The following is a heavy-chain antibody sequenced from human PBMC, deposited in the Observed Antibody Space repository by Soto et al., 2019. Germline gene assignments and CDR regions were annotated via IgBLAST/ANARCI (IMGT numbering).Heavy chain of an antibody. Sequence: LWVRQAPGKGLEWVALIWYDGTNKYYADSVKGRFTISRDNSKNTLFLQMNSLRAEDTAVYYCARDPYTHCTSTSCYTTYYYYYGMDVWGQGTTVTVSS. V-gene: IGHV3-33*01. J-gene: IGHJ6*02. CDR2: IWYDGTNK. D-gene: IGHD2-2*02. CDR3: ARDPYTHCTSTSCYTTYYYYYGMDV.